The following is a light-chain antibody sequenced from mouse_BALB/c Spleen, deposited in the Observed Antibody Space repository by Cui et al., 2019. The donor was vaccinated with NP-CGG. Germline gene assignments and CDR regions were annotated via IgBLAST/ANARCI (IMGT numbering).Light chain of an antibody. Sequence: QAVVPQESALTTSPGETVTLICRLSTGAVTTSNYANWVQEKPDHLFTGLIGGTNNRVPGVPARFSGSLIGDKAALTITGAQTEDEAIYFCALWYSNHWVFGGGTKLTVL. J-gene: IGLJ1*01. CDR2: GTN. V-gene: IGLV1*01. CDR3: ALWYSNHWV. CDR1: TGAVTTSNY.